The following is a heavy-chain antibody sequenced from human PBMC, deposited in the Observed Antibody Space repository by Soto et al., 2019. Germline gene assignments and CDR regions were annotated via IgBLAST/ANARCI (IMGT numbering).Heavy chain of an antibody. V-gene: IGHV3-7*01. J-gene: IGHJ3*01. CDR2: IKEDGSQN. CDR3: AREPPHHLRGAFDF. D-gene: IGHD3-3*02. Sequence: EVHLVESGGGLVQPGGALRLSCAASGFSFRSYWMSWVRQAPGKRPEWVANIKEDGSQNTYVDSVKGRFTISRDNAKNSLYLQMNSLRVDDTAVYYCAREPPHHLRGAFDFGGQGTAVTVSS. CDR1: GFSFRSYW.